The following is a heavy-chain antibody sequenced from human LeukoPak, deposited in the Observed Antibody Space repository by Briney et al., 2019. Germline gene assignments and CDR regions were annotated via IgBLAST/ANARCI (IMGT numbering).Heavy chain of an antibody. V-gene: IGHV1-18*01. J-gene: IGHJ4*02. CDR1: GYTFTKYD. CDR3: ARDYASGSWYSDY. CDR2: ISGYNGNT. Sequence: GASVKVSCKASGYTFTKYDFSWVRQAPGQGLEWMGWISGYNGNTNYAQKLQGRVTMTMDTSTSTAYMELRMLRSDDTAVYYCARDYASGSWYSDYWGQGTLVTVSS. D-gene: IGHD3-10*01.